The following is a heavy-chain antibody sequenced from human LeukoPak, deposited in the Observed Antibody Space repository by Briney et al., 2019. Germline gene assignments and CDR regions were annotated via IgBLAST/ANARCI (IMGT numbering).Heavy chain of an antibody. CDR2: ISGSGGST. D-gene: IGHD1-1*01. J-gene: IGHJ4*02. V-gene: IGHV3-23*01. Sequence: PGGSLRLSCAASGFTFSSYAMSWVRQAPGKGLEWVSAISGSGGSTYYADSVKGRFTISRDNSKNTLYLQMNSLRAEDTAVYYCTKDRYRSRDYFDYWGQGTLVTVSS. CDR3: TKDRYRSRDYFDY. CDR1: GFTFSSYA.